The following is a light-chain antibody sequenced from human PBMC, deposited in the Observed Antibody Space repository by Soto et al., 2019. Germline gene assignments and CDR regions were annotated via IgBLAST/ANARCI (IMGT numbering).Light chain of an antibody. J-gene: IGKJ1*01. CDR3: QQYNNWPGT. Sequence: DILMTQSPATLSLSPGGRATLSCRASQSVSSNLAWYQQKPGQAPRLLIYGASTRATGIPARFSGSGSGTEFTLTISSLQSEDFAVYYCQQYNNWPGTFGQGTKVDIK. CDR2: GAS. V-gene: IGKV3-15*01. CDR1: QSVSSN.